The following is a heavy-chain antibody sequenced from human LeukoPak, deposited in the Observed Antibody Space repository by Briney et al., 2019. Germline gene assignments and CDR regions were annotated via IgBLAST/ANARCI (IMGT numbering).Heavy chain of an antibody. CDR1: GFTFSSYE. J-gene: IGHJ4*02. V-gene: IGHV3-48*03. Sequence: GGSLRLSCAASGFTFSSYEMNWVRQAPGKGLEWVSYISSSGSTIYYADSVKGRFTISRDNSKNTLYLQMNSLRAEDTAVYYCARLNSVYFDYWGQGTLVTVSS. CDR2: ISSSGSTI. CDR3: ARLNSVYFDY. D-gene: IGHD2-21*01.